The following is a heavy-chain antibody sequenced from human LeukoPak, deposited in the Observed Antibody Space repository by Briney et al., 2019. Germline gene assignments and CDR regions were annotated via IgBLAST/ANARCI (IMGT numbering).Heavy chain of an antibody. V-gene: IGHV4-38-2*02. J-gene: IGHJ5*02. CDR3: ARAYSSSWYFNWFDP. CDR1: GYSISSGYY. Sequence: SETLSLTRTVSGYSISSGYYWGWIRQPPGKGLEWIGNIYPSGTTYYNPSLKTRVTISVDTSKNQFSLKLSSVTAADTAVYFCARAYSSSWYFNWFDPWGQGTLVTVSS. D-gene: IGHD6-13*01. CDR2: IYPSGTT.